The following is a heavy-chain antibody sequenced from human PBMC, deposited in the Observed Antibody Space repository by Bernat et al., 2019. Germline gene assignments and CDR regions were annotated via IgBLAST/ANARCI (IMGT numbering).Heavy chain of an antibody. CDR3: AKSPRSGWLHLYFDY. Sequence: EVQLLESGGGLVQPGGTLRLSCAASGFTFSSYAMSWVRQAPGKGLEWVSAISSSGGSTYYADSVKGRFTISRDNSKNTLYLQMNSLRAEDTAVYYCAKSPRSGWLHLYFDYWGQGTLVTVSS. V-gene: IGHV3-23*01. CDR1: GFTFSSYA. D-gene: IGHD6-19*01. CDR2: ISSSGGST. J-gene: IGHJ4*02.